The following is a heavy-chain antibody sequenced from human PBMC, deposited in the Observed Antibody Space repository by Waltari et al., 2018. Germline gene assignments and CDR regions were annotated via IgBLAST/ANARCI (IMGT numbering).Heavy chain of an antibody. J-gene: IGHJ4*02. Sequence: QVQLVQSGAELKNPGASVRVSCKTSGYTFTNFYFHWVRQAPGQGLEWMGWIHPGGGDTNYAQKVQGRVTLTRDMSIDTAYLELNGLTSDDTAIYYCARDHNWGPDYWGQGTLVTVSS. D-gene: IGHD7-27*01. V-gene: IGHV1-2*02. CDR2: IHPGGGDT. CDR3: ARDHNWGPDY. CDR1: GYTFTNFY.